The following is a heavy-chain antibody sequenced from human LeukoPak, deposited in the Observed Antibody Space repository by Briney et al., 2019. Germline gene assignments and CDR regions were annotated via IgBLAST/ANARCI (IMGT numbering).Heavy chain of an antibody. CDR2: ISSSSNTI. J-gene: IGHJ4*02. Sequence: GGSLRLSCAASGFTFSSYSMNWVRQAPGKGLEWVSYISSSSNTIYYADSVKGRFTISRDNAKNSLYLQMNSLRAEDTAVYYCAREGPRGTTPFDYWGQGTLVTVSS. CDR1: GFTFSSYS. D-gene: IGHD2/OR15-2a*01. CDR3: AREGPRGTTPFDY. V-gene: IGHV3-48*04.